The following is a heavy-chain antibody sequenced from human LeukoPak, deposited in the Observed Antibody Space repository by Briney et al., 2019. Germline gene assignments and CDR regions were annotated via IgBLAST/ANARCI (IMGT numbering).Heavy chain of an antibody. CDR3: AREWIQLWLHAFDI. J-gene: IGHJ3*02. V-gene: IGHV3-30-3*01. D-gene: IGHD5-18*01. CDR2: ISYDGSNK. Sequence: GRSLRLSCAASGFTFSSYAMHWVRQAPGKGLEWVAVISYDGSNKYYADSVKGRFTISRDNSKNTLYLQMNSLRAEDTAVYYCAREWIQLWLHAFDIWGQGPVVTVSS. CDR1: GFTFSSYA.